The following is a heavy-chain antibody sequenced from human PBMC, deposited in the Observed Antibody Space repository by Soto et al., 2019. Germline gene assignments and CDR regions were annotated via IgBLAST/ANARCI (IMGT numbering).Heavy chain of an antibody. CDR1: GFSFSSYE. D-gene: IGHD3-10*01. Sequence: EVQLVESGGGLVQPGGSLRLSCAASGFSFSSYEMNWVRQAPGKGLEWVSYISSSGSTIYYADSVKGRFTISRDKAKNSLYLQMNSLRADDTAVYDCARVRRGANGMDDRGQGTTVTVSS. V-gene: IGHV3-48*03. J-gene: IGHJ6*02. CDR2: ISSSGSTI. CDR3: ARVRRGANGMDD.